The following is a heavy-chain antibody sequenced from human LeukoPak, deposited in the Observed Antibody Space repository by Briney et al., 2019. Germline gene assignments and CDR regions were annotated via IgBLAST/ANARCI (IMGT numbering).Heavy chain of an antibody. CDR3: ARSPPYTALDY. J-gene: IGHJ4*02. D-gene: IGHD3-16*01. V-gene: IGHV1-69*13. CDR1: GYTFTGYY. Sequence: SVKVSCKASGYTFTGYYMHWVRQAPGQGLEWMGGIIPIFGTANYAQKFQGRVTITADESTSTAYMELSSLRSEDTAVYYCARSPPYTALDYWGQGTLVTVSS. CDR2: IIPIFGTA.